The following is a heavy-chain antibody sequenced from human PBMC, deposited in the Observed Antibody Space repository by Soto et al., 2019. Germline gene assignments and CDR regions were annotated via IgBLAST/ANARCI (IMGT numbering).Heavy chain of an antibody. J-gene: IGHJ3*02. D-gene: IGHD3-22*01. CDR3: VRDSSGMAPDGFDI. V-gene: IGHV4-4*07. CDR1: GGSISGYH. CDR2: FYSSESI. Sequence: PSETLSLTCSVSGGSISGYHWNWIRQPAGKGLEWIGRFYSSESINYNPSLKSRVTMSVETSKNQFSLQMRSVSVADTAVYYCVRDSSGMAPDGFDIWGQGTMVTASS.